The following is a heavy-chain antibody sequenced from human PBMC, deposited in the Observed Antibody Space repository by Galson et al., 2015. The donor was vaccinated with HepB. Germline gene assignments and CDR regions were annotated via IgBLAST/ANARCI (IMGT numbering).Heavy chain of an antibody. CDR3: AKGSGYASSWPFYS. CDR1: GFTFSNYA. V-gene: IGHV3-23*01. J-gene: IGHJ4*02. CDR2: ISAGGDNT. Sequence: SLRLSCAASGFTFSNYAMSWVRQAPGKGLEWVPVISAGGDNTYYTDSVKGRFTISRDNSKSTHYLQMNDLRAEDTALYYCAKGSGYASSWPFYSWGQGTLVTVSS. D-gene: IGHD6-13*01.